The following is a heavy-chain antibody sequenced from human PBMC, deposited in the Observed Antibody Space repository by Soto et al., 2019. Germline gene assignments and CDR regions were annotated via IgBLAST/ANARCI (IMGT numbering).Heavy chain of an antibody. CDR3: ARGVGSSSAWIDP. D-gene: IGHD6-13*01. Sequence: EVQLVESGGGLVQPGGFLRLSCAASGFSFSHYWMHWVRQAPGKGLVWVSRINSDGSSTNHADSVKGRFTISRDNAKNTLLLQMNSLRADDTAVYFCARGVGSSSAWIDPWGQGTLVTVSS. CDR2: INSDGSST. CDR1: GFSFSHYW. V-gene: IGHV3-74*01. J-gene: IGHJ5*02.